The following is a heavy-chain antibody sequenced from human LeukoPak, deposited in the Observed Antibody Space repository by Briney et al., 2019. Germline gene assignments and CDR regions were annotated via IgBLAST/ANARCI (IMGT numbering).Heavy chain of an antibody. V-gene: IGHV1-2*04. CDR1: GYTFTGYY. CDR2: INPNSGGT. CDR3: ARGGATQYYYYYYGMDV. J-gene: IGHJ6*02. D-gene: IGHD5-24*01. Sequence: GASVTVSCTASGYTFTGYYMHWVRQAPGQGLEWMGWINPNSGGTNYAQKFQGWVTMTRDTSISTAYMELSRLRSDDTAVYYCARGGATQYYYYYYGMDVWGQETTVTVSS.